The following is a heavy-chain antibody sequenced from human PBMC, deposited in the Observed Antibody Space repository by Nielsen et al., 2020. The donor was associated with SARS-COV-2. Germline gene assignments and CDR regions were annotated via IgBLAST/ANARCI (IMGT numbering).Heavy chain of an antibody. D-gene: IGHD2-15*01. CDR3: ARGSAPRYFQH. V-gene: IGHV3-11*05. CDR1: GFTFSDSY. CDR2: ISSTSGYT. Sequence: GGSLRLSCAASGFTFSDSYMNWIRQAPGKGLEWVSYISSTSGYTNYADSVKGRFTISRDNSKNTLYLQMNSLRAEDTAVYYCARGSAPRYFQHWGQGTLVTVSS. J-gene: IGHJ1*01.